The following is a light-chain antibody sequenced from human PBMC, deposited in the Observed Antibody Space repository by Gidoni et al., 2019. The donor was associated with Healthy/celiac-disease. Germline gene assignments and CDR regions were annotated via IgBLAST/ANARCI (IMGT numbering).Light chain of an antibody. CDR2: VGTGGIVG. CDR1: SGYSNYK. V-gene: IGLV9-49*01. Sequence: QPVLTQPPSASASLGASVPLTCTLSSGYSNYKVDGYQQRPGKGPRFVMRVGTGGIVGSKGDGIPDRFSVLGSGLNRYLTIKNIQEEDESDYHCGADHGSGSNFVVFGGGTKLTVL. CDR3: GADHGSGSNFVV. J-gene: IGLJ2*01.